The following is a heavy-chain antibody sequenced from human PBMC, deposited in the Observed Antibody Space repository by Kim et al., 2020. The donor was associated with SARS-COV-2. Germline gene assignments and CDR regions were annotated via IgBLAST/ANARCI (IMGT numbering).Heavy chain of an antibody. Sequence: SETLSLTCTVSGGSISSGDYYWSWIRQPPGKGLEWIGYVYYSGSTYYNPSLKSRVTISIDTSKNQFSLKLISVTAADTAVYYCARDLLYDSSGRGAFDIWGQGTMVTVSS. D-gene: IGHD3-22*01. J-gene: IGHJ3*02. CDR3: ARDLLYDSSGRGAFDI. CDR1: GGSISSGDYY. CDR2: VYYSGST. V-gene: IGHV4-30-4*01.